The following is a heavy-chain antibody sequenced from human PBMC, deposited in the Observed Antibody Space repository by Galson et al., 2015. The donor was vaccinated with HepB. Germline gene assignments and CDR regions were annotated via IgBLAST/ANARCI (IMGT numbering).Heavy chain of an antibody. Sequence: SVKVSCKASGYTFTSYGISWVRQAPGQGLEWMGWISAYNGNTNYAQKLQGRVTMTTDTSTSTAYMELRSLRSDDTAVYYCARDHGVGAYCGGDCYSASFDYWGQGTPVTVSS. CDR3: ARDHGVGAYCGGDCYSASFDY. V-gene: IGHV1-18*01. CDR2: ISAYNGNT. J-gene: IGHJ4*02. D-gene: IGHD2-21*02. CDR1: GYTFTSYG.